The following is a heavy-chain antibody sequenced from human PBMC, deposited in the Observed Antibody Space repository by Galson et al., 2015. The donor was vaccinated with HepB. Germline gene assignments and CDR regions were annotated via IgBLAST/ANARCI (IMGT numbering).Heavy chain of an antibody. CDR1: GFTSDDYA. CDR3: AKDEGGVPAAMRNNPFEAYFDY. D-gene: IGHD2-2*01. CDR2: ISWNSGSI. Sequence: SLRLSCAASGFTSDDYAMHWVRQAPGKGLEWVSGISWNSGSIGYADSVKGRFTISRDNAKNSLYLQMNSLRAEDTALYYCAKDEGGVPAAMRNNPFEAYFDYWGQGTLVTVSS. V-gene: IGHV3-9*02. J-gene: IGHJ4*02.